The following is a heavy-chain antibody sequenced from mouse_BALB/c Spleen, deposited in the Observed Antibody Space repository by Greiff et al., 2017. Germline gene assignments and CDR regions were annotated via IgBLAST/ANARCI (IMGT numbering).Heavy chain of an antibody. V-gene: IGHV3-2*02. J-gene: IGHJ2*01. D-gene: IGHD1-1*01. Sequence: EVKLLESGPGLVKPSQSLSLTCTVTGYSITSDYAWNWIRQFPGNKLEWMGYISYSGSTSYNPSLKSRISITRDTSKNQFFLQLNSVTTEDTATYYCARRGYGSSHWVFDYWGQGTTLTVSS. CDR3: ARRGYGSSHWVFDY. CDR1: GYSITSDYA. CDR2: ISYSGST.